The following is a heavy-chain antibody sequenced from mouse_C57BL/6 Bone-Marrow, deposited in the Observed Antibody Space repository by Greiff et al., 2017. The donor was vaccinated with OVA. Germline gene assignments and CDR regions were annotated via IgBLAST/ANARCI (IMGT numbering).Heavy chain of an antibody. Sequence: QVQLQQPGAELVKPGASVKLSCKASGYTFTSYWMHWVKQRPGRGLEWIGRIDPNSGGTKYNEKFKGKATLTADKSSSTAYMELRSLTSEDSAVYFCARSSSGLDYWGQGTTLTVSS. CDR2: IDPNSGGT. V-gene: IGHV1-62-3*01. CDR3: ARSSSGLDY. D-gene: IGHD3-2*02. J-gene: IGHJ2*01. CDR1: GYTFTSYW.